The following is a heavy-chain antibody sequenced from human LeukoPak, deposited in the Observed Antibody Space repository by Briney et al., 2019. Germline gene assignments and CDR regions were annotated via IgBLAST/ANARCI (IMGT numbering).Heavy chain of an antibody. D-gene: IGHD3-16*01. CDR1: GFTFSSYG. V-gene: IGHV3-30*18. J-gene: IGHJ4*02. CDR3: AKDLWRYDVNDVFDY. CDR2: ISYDGSNK. Sequence: GGSLTLSWAASGFTFSSYGMHWVRQAPGKGRGWVAVISYDGSNKYYADSVKGRFTISRDNSKNTLYLQMNSLRAEDTAVYYCAKDLWRYDVNDVFDYWGQGTLVTVSS.